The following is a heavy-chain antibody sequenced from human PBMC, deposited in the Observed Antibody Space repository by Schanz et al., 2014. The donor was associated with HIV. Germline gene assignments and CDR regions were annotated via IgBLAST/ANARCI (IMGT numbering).Heavy chain of an antibody. V-gene: IGHV1-46*01. J-gene: IGHJ5*02. Sequence: QVHLVQSGAEVKKSGASVKVSCKASGYSFSSYGLSWVRQAPGQGLEWMGIINPSGGRTHYAQKFQGRVAMTRDTSTSTVYMEMTSLRSEDTAVYYCARDLGGDFWSAQGGFDPWGQGTLVTVSS. CDR1: GYSFSSYG. CDR2: INPSGGRT. D-gene: IGHD3-3*01. CDR3: ARDLGGDFWSAQGGFDP.